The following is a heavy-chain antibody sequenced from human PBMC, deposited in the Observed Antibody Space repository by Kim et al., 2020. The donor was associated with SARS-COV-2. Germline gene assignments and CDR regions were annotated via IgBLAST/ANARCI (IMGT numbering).Heavy chain of an antibody. V-gene: IGHV3-21*04. Sequence: GGSLRLSCAASGFTFSSYSMNWVRQAPGKGLEWLSSISSSSSYIYYADSVKGRFTISRDNAKNSLYLQMNSLRAEDTAVYYCAREGGSYYGYYYYYGMDVWGQGTTVTVSS. CDR3: AREGGSYYGYYYYYGMDV. D-gene: IGHD1-26*01. J-gene: IGHJ6*02. CDR2: ISSSSSYI. CDR1: GFTFSSYS.